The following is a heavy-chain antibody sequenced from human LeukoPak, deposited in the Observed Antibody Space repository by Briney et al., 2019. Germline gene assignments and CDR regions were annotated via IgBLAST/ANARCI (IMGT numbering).Heavy chain of an antibody. Sequence: GGSLRLSCAASVFSFDDYGISWVRDAPGNRLESVSDISWNGGSTGYADSVKGGFTISRDKAKNSLYLQMNSLRAEDTAWYDCPRGARVPYSSGFRSNYYHYYYMDVWGKGTTVTVSS. CDR2: ISWNGGST. CDR1: VFSFDDYG. D-gene: IGHD6-19*01. V-gene: IGHV3-20*01. CDR3: PRGARVPYSSGFRSNYYHYYYMDV. J-gene: IGHJ6*03.